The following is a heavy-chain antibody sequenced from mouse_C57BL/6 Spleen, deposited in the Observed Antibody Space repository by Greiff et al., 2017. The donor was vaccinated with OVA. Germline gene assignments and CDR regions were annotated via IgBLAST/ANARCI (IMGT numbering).Heavy chain of an antibody. Sequence: VQLQQPGAELVRPGSSVKLSCKASGYTFTSYWMHWVKQRPIQGLEWIGNIDPSDSETHYNQKFKDKATLTVDKSSSTAYMQLSSLTSEDSAFYYVATVRGRYGSSPFDYWGQGTTLTVSS. CDR1: GYTFTSYW. D-gene: IGHD1-1*01. V-gene: IGHV1-52*01. J-gene: IGHJ2*01. CDR2: IDPSDSET. CDR3: ATVRGRYGSSPFDY.